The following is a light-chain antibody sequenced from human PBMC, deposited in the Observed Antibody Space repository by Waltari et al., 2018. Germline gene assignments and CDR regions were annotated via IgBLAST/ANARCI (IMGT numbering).Light chain of an antibody. V-gene: IGKV3-20*01. J-gene: IGKJ1*01. Sequence: IVLTQSPDTLSLTPGERATLSCRASQSVSSGYLAWYQQRPGQAPRLLIYTRSSRASGIPDRFSGSGSGTDFTLTISRLEPEDFAVYYCQQYGGSSWTFGQGTKVEVK. CDR1: QSVSSGY. CDR3: QQYGGSSWT. CDR2: TRS.